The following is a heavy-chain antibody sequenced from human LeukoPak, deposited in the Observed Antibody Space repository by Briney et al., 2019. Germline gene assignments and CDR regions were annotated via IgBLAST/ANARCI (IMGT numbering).Heavy chain of an antibody. Sequence: GGSLRLSRAASRFTFSTYSMNWVRQAPGKGLEWVSYISSGSNTIYYADSVKGRFTISRDNAKNSLYLQMNSLRAEDTAVYYCAREYSSSSGRSFDYWGQGTLVTVSS. CDR1: RFTFSTYS. J-gene: IGHJ4*02. CDR2: ISSGSNTI. CDR3: AREYSSSSGRSFDY. D-gene: IGHD6-6*01. V-gene: IGHV3-48*01.